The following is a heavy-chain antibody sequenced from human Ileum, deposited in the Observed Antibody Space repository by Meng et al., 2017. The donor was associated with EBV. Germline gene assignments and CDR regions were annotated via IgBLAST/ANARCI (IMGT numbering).Heavy chain of an antibody. Sequence: VQLHPSGPGLVKPSQTLSLTCAIAGDRVSSNSAAWNWIRQSPSRGLEWLGRTYYRSKWYNDYAVSVKSRITINPDTSKNQFSLQLNSVTPEDTAVYYCARDSSSSAYSPFDYWGQGTLVTVSS. D-gene: IGHD3-22*01. V-gene: IGHV6-1*01. CDR1: GDRVSSNSAA. CDR2: TYYRSKWYN. J-gene: IGHJ4*02. CDR3: ARDSSSSAYSPFDY.